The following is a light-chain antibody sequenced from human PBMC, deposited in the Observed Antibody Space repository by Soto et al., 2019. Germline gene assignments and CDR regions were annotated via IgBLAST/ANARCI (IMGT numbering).Light chain of an antibody. J-gene: IGKJ4*01. V-gene: IGKV1-39*01. CDR1: QSVSTS. CDR2: HSS. CDR3: QQTFNNRLS. Sequence: DIQMTQSPSSLSASVGARVTITCRASQSVSTSVNWYQQLGGKAPKLLIQHSSTLHSGVPSRFSGSGSGTDFTLTISSLQPEDCATYYCQQTFNNRLSFGGGTKVEIK.